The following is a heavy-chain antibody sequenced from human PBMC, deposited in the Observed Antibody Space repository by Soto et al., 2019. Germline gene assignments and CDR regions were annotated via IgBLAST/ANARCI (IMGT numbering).Heavy chain of an antibody. CDR1: GFTFGDYA. J-gene: IGHJ5*02. CDR2: IRSKAYGGTT. Sequence: GGSLRLSCTASGFTFGDYAMSWFRQAPGKGLEWVGFIRSKAYGGTTEYAASVKGRFTISRDDSKSIAYLQMNSLKTEDTAVYYCTMEGGWGHNWFDPWGQGTLVTVS. CDR3: TMEGGWGHNWFDP. V-gene: IGHV3-49*03. D-gene: IGHD6-19*01.